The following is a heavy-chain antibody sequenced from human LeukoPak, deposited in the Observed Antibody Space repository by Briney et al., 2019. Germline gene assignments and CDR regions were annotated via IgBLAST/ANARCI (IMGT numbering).Heavy chain of an antibody. Sequence: GGSLRLSCAASGFTFSDYYMSWIRQAPGKWLEWVSSISSSSRYIYYADSVKGRFTISRDNAKNSLYLQMNSLRAEDTAVYYCARDLDTAMVTFGYWGQRTLVTVSS. CDR2: ISSSSRYI. D-gene: IGHD5-18*01. CDR1: GFTFSDYY. CDR3: ARDLDTAMVTFGY. J-gene: IGHJ4*02. V-gene: IGHV3-11*06.